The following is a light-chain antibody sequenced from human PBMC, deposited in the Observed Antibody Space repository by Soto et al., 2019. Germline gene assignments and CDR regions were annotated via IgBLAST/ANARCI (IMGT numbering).Light chain of an antibody. CDR2: AAS. CDR1: QGISTY. V-gene: IGKV1-9*01. CDR3: QQLLSYPIT. J-gene: IGKJ5*01. Sequence: DIQLTQSPSFLSASVGDRVTITCRASQGISTYLAWYQQKPGKAPKLLIYAASTLQSGVPLSFSGSVSWTSFTLTISSLQPEDFATYYCQQLLSYPITFGQATRLEIK.